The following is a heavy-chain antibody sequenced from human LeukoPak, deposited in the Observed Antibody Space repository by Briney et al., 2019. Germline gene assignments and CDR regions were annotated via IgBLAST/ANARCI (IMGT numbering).Heavy chain of an antibody. J-gene: IGHJ6*03. D-gene: IGHD5-24*01. CDR2: IIPILGIA. CDR3: ARVAELEMATMADYYYYMDV. CDR1: GGTFSSYA. V-gene: IGHV1-69*04. Sequence: GSSVKVSCKASGGTFSSYAISWVRQAPGQGLEWMGRIIPILGIANYAQKFQGRVTITTDESTSTAYMELSSLRSEDTAVYYCARVAELEMATMADYYYYMDVWGKGTTVTVSS.